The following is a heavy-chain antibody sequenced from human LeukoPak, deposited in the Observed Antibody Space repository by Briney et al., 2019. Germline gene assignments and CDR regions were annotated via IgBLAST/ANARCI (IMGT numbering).Heavy chain of an antibody. CDR1: GGSISGYS. CDR2: IYYSGST. Sequence: SETLPLTGTASGGSISGYSWSWIRSPPGRERGWFGYIYYSGSTNYNPSLKSRVTISVDTSKNQFSLKLSSVTAADTAVYYCARQIAVAATEWYFDLWGRGTLVTVSS. J-gene: IGHJ2*01. D-gene: IGHD6-19*01. CDR3: ARQIAVAATEWYFDL. V-gene: IGHV4-59*08.